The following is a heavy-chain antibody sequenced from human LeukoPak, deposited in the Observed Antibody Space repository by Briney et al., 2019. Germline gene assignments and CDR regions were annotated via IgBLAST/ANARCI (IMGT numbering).Heavy chain of an antibody. V-gene: IGHV3-30*04. CDR1: GFTSSSYA. CDR3: ARDRLGDYGNDGAFGI. J-gene: IGHJ3*02. D-gene: IGHD4-17*01. Sequence: GGSLRLSCAASGFTSSSYAMHWVRQAPGKGLEWVAVISYDGSNKYYADSVKGRFTISRDNSKNTLYLQMNSLRAEDTAVYYCARDRLGDYGNDGAFGIWGQGTMVTVSS. CDR2: ISYDGSNK.